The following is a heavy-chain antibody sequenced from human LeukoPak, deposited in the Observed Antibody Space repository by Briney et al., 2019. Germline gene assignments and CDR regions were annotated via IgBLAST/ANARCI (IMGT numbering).Heavy chain of an antibody. J-gene: IGHJ4*02. CDR3: GKNSHSFDESPVNS. CDR2: ISWDGDST. D-gene: IGHD3-9*01. V-gene: IGHV3-43*01. CDR1: GFTFDNFF. Sequence: GGSLRLSCAASGFTFDNFFMTWVRQRPGKGLEWVSLISWDGDSTYYTDSVKGRFTISRDNRKHFLYLQMSNLRPEDTAFYYCGKNSHSFDESPVNSWGQGTLVTVSS.